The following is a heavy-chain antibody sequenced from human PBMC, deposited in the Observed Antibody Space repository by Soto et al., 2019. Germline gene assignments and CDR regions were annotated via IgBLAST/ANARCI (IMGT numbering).Heavy chain of an antibody. Sequence: PGGSLRLSCAGSGFTFGDSYMSWIRQAPGKGLEWLSYISPGSRYPAYADSVKGRFTISRDNAKRSLYLQMMSLTAGDTAIHYCVRGGGGGLFDPWGQGTMVTVSS. V-gene: IGHV3-11*06. J-gene: IGHJ5*02. CDR2: ISPGSRYP. D-gene: IGHD2-15*01. CDR3: VRGGGGGLFDP. CDR1: GFTFGDSY.